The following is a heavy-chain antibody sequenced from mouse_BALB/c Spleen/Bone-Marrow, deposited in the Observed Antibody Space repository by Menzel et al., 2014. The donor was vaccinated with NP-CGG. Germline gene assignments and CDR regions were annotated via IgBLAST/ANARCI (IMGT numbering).Heavy chain of an antibody. CDR2: IYPGDGDT. V-gene: IGHV1-80*01. CDR1: GYAFSAYW. D-gene: IGHD1-2*01. Sequence: QVQLQQSGAELVRPGSSVKISCKASGYAFSAYWMNWVKQRPGQGHEWIGQIYPGDGDTNYNGKFKGKATLTADKSSSTAYMQLSSPTSEDSAVYFCTRSTATFDYWGQGTTLTVSS. J-gene: IGHJ2*01. CDR3: TRSTATFDY.